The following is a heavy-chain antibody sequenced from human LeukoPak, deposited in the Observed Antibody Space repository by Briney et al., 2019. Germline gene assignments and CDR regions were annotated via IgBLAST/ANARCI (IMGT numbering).Heavy chain of an antibody. CDR3: ARIRCGQTEHRCYNY. CDR1: GVSITSYH. D-gene: IGHD3-10*01. V-gene: IGHV4-34*10. CDR2: IAPSGYT. J-gene: IGHJ4*02. Sequence: SETLSLTCGVHGVSITSYHWSWIRQSPREALEWIGEIAPSGYTIYNPSLKSRVTMSVDTAKNQLSLSLTSLTAAETAIYYCARIRCGQTEHRCYNYWGRGALVTVSS.